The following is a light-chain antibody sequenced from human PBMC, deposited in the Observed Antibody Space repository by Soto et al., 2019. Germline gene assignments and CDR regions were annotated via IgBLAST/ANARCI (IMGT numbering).Light chain of an antibody. CDR2: DAS. CDR3: QQRSG. CDR1: QSVSSY. Sequence: EIVLTQSPATLSLSPGERATLSCRASQSVSSYLAWYQQKPGQAPRLLIYDASNRATGIPARFSGSGSGTDFALTVSSLEPEDFEVYYCQQRSGFGGGTKVEIK. V-gene: IGKV3-11*01. J-gene: IGKJ4*01.